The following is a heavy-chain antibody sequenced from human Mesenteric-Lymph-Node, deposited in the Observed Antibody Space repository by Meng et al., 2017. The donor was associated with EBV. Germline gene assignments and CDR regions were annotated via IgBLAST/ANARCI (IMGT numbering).Heavy chain of an antibody. J-gene: IGHJ4*02. Sequence: QMQLQHWGAGLLKPSETLSRTCSFYGGSFRNHYWSWIRQPPGKGLEWIGEINHSGSTSYNPSLKSRVTISVDTAKNQFSLKMSSVTAADTAVYYCARLIVGSLSTFDYWGQGALVTVSS. CDR2: INHSGST. D-gene: IGHD1-26*01. CDR3: ARLIVGSLSTFDY. V-gene: IGHV4-34*01. CDR1: GGSFRNHY.